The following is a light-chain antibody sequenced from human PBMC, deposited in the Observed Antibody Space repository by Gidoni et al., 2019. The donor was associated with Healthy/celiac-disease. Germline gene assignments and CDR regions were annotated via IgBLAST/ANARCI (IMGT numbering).Light chain of an antibody. CDR2: GAF. J-gene: IGKJ1*01. V-gene: IGKV3-15*01. CDR3: QQYNNWPRT. Sequence: EIVMTQSPATLSVSPGERATLSCRASQSVSSNLAWYQQKPGQAPRLLIYGAFTRATGIPARFSGSGSGTEFTLTISSLQSEDFAVYYCQQYNNWPRTFGQXTKVEIK. CDR1: QSVSSN.